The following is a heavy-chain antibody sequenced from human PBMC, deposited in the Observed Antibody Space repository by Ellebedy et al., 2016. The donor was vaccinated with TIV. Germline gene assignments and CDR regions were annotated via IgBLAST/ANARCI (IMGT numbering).Heavy chain of an antibody. CDR1: GFTFSSYS. V-gene: IGHV3-48*02. CDR2: ISSSRSTI. Sequence: GESLKISCAASGFTFSSYSMNWVRQASGKGLEWVSYISSSRSTIYYSDSLKGRFTISRDNAKNSLYLQMNSLRDEDTAVYYCARGGGATAILYYWGQGTLVTVSS. CDR3: ARGGGATAILYY. J-gene: IGHJ4*02. D-gene: IGHD1-26*01.